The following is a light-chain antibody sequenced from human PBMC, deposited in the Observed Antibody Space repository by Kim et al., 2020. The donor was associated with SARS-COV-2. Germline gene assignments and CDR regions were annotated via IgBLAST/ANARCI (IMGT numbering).Light chain of an antibody. CDR1: SSDVGGYNY. Sequence: QSVTLSCTGSSSDVGGYNYVSWYHHHPGKAPKLIIYEVTERPSGVPDRFSGSKSGNTASLTVSGLQSEDEADYYCSSYAGPNRLGVFGGGTQLTVL. J-gene: IGLJ3*02. CDR2: EVT. V-gene: IGLV2-8*01. CDR3: SSYAGPNRLGV.